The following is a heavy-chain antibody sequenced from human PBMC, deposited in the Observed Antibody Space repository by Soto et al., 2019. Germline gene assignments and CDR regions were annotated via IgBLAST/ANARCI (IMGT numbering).Heavy chain of an antibody. CDR3: TTRTGTGYRVVPADDAFDI. Sequence: GGSLRLSCAASGFTFSNAWMSWVRQSPGKGLVWVGRIKSKTDGGTTDYAAPVKGRFTISRDDSKNTLYLQMNSLKTEDTAVYYCTTRTGTGYRVVPADDAFDIWGQGTMVTVS. CDR2: IKSKTDGGTT. J-gene: IGHJ3*02. CDR1: GFTFSNAW. D-gene: IGHD2-2*01. V-gene: IGHV3-15*01.